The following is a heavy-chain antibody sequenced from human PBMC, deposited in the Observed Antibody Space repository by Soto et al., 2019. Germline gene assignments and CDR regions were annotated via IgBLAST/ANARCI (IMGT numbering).Heavy chain of an antibody. Sequence: PLETLSLTCTVSGGSISSNDYYWDWIRQSPGKGLEWIGSIYYSGTTYYNPSLKSRVSMSVDTSRNQFSLKLSSVTAADTAVYYCVRQGIGALHGLVDVWAQGTTVTVSS. CDR2: IYYSGTT. CDR1: GGSISSNDYY. J-gene: IGHJ6*02. V-gene: IGHV4-39*01. CDR3: VRQGIGALHGLVDV. D-gene: IGHD1-26*01.